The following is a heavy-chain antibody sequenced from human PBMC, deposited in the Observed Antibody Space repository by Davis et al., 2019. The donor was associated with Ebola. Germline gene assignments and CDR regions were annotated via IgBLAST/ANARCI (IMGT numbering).Heavy chain of an antibody. D-gene: IGHD5-12*01. CDR1: GFTFSSYW. CDR3: ARARWLRTTHYYFDY. CDR2: IKQDGSEK. Sequence: PGGSLRLSCAASGFTFSSYWMSWVRQAPGKGLEWVANIKQDGSEKYYVDSVKGRFTSSRDNAKNSLYLQMNSLRAEDTAVYYCARARWLRTTHYYFDYWGQGTLVTVSS. V-gene: IGHV3-7*01. J-gene: IGHJ4*02.